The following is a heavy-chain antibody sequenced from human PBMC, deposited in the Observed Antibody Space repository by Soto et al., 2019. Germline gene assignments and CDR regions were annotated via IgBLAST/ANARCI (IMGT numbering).Heavy chain of an antibody. CDR3: ARAGREYWFDP. CDR1: GGSINNHY. V-gene: IGHV4-59*08. J-gene: IGHJ5*02. CDR2: IYYTGST. Sequence: PSETLSLTCTVSGGSINNHYWSWIRQPPGKGLEWIGYIYYTGSTNYNPSLKSRVTISVDTSKNQVSLKLSSVTAADTAVYYCARAGREYWFDPWGQGTLVTVSS.